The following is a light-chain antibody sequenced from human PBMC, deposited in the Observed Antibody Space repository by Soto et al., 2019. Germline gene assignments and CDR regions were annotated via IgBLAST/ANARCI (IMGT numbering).Light chain of an antibody. Sequence: SYELTQPPSVSVSPGQTASITCSGDKLGDKYASWYQHKPGQSPVLVIYQDSNRPSGIPERVSGSNSGNTATLTISGTQPMDEADYYCQAWDSSTAVFGGGTKVTVL. J-gene: IGLJ2*01. V-gene: IGLV3-1*01. CDR1: KLGDKY. CDR3: QAWDSSTAV. CDR2: QDS.